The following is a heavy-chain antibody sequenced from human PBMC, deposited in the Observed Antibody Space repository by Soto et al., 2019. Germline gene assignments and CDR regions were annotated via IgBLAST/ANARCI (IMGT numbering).Heavy chain of an antibody. D-gene: IGHD6-13*01. CDR3: AKDHLYSSSWHCFDY. V-gene: IGHV3-23*01. Sequence: GGSLRLSCAASGFTFSSYAMSWVRQAPGKGLEWVSAISGSGGSTYYADSVKGRFTISRDNSKNTLYLQMNSLRAEDTAVYYCAKDHLYSSSWHCFDYWGQGTLVTVSS. CDR1: GFTFSSYA. J-gene: IGHJ4*02. CDR2: ISGSGGST.